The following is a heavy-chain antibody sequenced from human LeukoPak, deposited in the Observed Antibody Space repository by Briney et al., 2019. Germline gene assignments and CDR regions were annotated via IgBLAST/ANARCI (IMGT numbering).Heavy chain of an antibody. V-gene: IGHV3-49*04. CDR2: IRSKAYGGTT. J-gene: IGHJ4*02. Sequence: PGGSLRLSCTASGFTFGDYAMSWVRQAPGKGLEWVGFIRSKAYGGTTEYAASVKGRFTISRDDSKSIAYLQMNSLKTEDTAVYYCTRGAPRITMIPTYFFDYWGQGTLVTVSS. CDR3: TRGAPRITMIPTYFFDY. CDR1: GFTFGDYA. D-gene: IGHD3-22*01.